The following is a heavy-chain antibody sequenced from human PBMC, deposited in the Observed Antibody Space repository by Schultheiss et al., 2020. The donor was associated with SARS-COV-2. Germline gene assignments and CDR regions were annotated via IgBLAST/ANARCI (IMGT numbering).Heavy chain of an antibody. J-gene: IGHJ4*02. D-gene: IGHD4-17*01. Sequence: GGSLRLSCAASGFTFGDYAMSWVRQAPGKGLEWVGFIRSKAYGGTTEYAASVKGRFTISRDDSKSIAYLQMNSLKTEDTAVYYCTRSPFTVTTDYWGQGTLVTVSS. V-gene: IGHV3-49*04. CDR3: TRSPFTVTTDY. CDR1: GFTFGDYA. CDR2: IRSKAYGGTT.